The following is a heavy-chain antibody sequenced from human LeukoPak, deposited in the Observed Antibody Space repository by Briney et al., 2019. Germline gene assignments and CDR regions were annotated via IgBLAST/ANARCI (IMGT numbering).Heavy chain of an antibody. D-gene: IGHD3-10*01. CDR1: GYTFTSYD. V-gene: IGHV1-8*01. J-gene: IGHJ6*03. CDR3: AREVVTMVRGVIQNPYYYYYYMDV. CDR2: MNPNSGNT. Sequence: ASVKVSRKASGYTFTSYDINWVRQATGQGLEWMGWMNPNSGNTAYAQKFQGRVTMTRDTSTSTVYMELSSLRSEDTAVYYCAREVVTMVRGVIQNPYYYYYYMDVWGKGTTVTISS.